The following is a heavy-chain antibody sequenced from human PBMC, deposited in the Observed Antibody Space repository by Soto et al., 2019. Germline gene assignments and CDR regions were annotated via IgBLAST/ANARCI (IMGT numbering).Heavy chain of an antibody. CDR1: GFTFNIYA. D-gene: IGHD4-17*01. V-gene: IGHV3-30-3*01. J-gene: IGHJ6*02. CDR2: ISFDGTKK. Sequence: GGSLRLSCAASGFTFNIYALHWVRQAPGKGLEWVAVISFDGTKKYYSDSVKGRFTISRDNFKNTLYLQMNNLRVEDAALYFCAREDDYGYRYINYGLDVWGQGTTVTVSS. CDR3: AREDDYGYRYINYGLDV.